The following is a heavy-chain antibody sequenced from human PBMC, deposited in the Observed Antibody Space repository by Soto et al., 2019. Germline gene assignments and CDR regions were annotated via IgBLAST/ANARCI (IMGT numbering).Heavy chain of an antibody. D-gene: IGHD2-2*01. CDR1: GYTFTNYD. CDR3: ARVVPGAEAWFGP. Sequence: QVQLVQSGAEVKKPGASVRVSCKTSGYTFTNYDIMWVRRVAGQGLEWMGWVNPNSGNTGYAQKFQDRVTMTRDRCISTADMALRSLTYEDTAVYYCARVVPGAEAWFGPWGQGTLVTVSS. J-gene: IGHJ5*02. CDR2: VNPNSGNT. V-gene: IGHV1-8*01.